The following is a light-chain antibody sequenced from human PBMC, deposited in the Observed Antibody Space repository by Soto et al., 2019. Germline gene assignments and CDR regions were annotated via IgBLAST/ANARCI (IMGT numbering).Light chain of an antibody. Sequence: EIVLTQSPATLSLSPGERATLSCRASQSVTTFLAWYQQKPGQAPRLLISDASDRATGIPARFSGSGSGTDFTLAIRGLESEAFAVYYCQQGSNWPWTFGQGTKVEI. CDR2: DAS. CDR1: QSVTTF. J-gene: IGKJ1*01. V-gene: IGKV3-11*01. CDR3: QQGSNWPWT.